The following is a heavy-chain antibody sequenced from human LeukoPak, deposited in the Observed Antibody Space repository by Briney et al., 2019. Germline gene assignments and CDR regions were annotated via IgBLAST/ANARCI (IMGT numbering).Heavy chain of an antibody. CDR3: ARAVDY. CDR1: GYTFTGYY. Sequence: GASVKVSCKASGYTFTGYYMHWVRQAPGQGLEWMGWMNPNSGNTGYAQKFQGRVTITRDMSTSTVYMELSSLRSEDTAVYYCARAVDYWGQGTLVTVSS. D-gene: IGHD6-19*01. V-gene: IGHV1-8*03. CDR2: MNPNSGNT. J-gene: IGHJ4*02.